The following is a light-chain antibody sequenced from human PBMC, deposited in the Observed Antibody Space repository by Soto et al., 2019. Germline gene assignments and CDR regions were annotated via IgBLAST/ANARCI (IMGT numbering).Light chain of an antibody. J-gene: IGLJ3*02. CDR1: SSYVGGYNY. CDR2: DVS. CDR3: GSYTSATTWV. Sequence: QSALTQPRSVSGSPGQSVTISCTGTSSYVGGYNYVSWYQQHPGKAPKLMIYDVSKRPSGVPDRFSGSKSGNTASLSISGLQTEDEADYYCGSYTSATTWVFGGGTKLTVL. V-gene: IGLV2-11*01.